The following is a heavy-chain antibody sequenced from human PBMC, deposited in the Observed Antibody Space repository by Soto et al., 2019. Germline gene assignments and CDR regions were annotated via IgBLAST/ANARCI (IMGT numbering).Heavy chain of an antibody. J-gene: IGHJ6*02. CDR3: AKDRVGLVYDFSDDYGMDV. D-gene: IGHD3-3*01. V-gene: IGHV3-9*01. CDR1: GFTFDDYA. CDR2: ISWNSGSI. Sequence: EVQLVESGGGLVQPGRSLRLSCAASGFTFDDYAMHWVRQAPGKGLEWVSGISWNSGSIGYADSVKGRFTISRDNAKNSLYLQMNSLRAEDTALYYCAKDRVGLVYDFSDDYGMDVWGQGTTVTVSS.